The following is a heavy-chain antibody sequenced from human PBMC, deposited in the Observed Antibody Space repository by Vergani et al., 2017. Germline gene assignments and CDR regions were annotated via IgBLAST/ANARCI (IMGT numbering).Heavy chain of an antibody. CDR2: IYYSGST. V-gene: IGHV4-34*11. D-gene: IGHD3-3*02. CDR3: ARGAISYYYYYMDV. Sequence: QVQLQQWGAGLLKPSETLSLTCAVYGGSFSGYYWSWIRQPPGKGLEWIGYIYYSGSTNYNPSLKSRVTISVDTSKNQFSLKLSSVTAADTAVYYCARGAISYYYYYMDVWGKGTTVTVSS. J-gene: IGHJ6*03. CDR1: GGSFSGYY.